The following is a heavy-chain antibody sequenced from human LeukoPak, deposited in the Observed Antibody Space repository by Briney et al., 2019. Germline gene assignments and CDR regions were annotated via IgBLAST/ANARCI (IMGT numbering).Heavy chain of an antibody. CDR2: IYYSGST. J-gene: IGHJ6*02. Sequence: SQTLSLTCTVSGGSISSGCYYWSWLRHHPGKGLEWIGYIYYSGSTYYNPSLKSRVTISVDTSKNQYSLKLSSVTAADTAVYYCARGYSGYVGYYGMGVWGQGTTVSVSS. V-gene: IGHV4-31*03. CDR1: GGSISSGCYY. CDR3: ARGYSGYVGYYGMGV. D-gene: IGHD5-12*01.